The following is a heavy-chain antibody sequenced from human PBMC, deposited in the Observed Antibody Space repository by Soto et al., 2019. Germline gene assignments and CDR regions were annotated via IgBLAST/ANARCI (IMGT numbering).Heavy chain of an antibody. V-gene: IGHV4-34*01. J-gene: IGHJ3*02. D-gene: IGHD4-17*01. Sequence: PSETLSLTCAVYGGYFSGYYWSWIRQPPGKGLEWIGEINHSGSTNYNPSLKSRVTISVDTSKNQFSLKLSSVTAADTAVYYCARPRGTTVTTSAFDIWGQGTMVTVSS. CDR1: GGYFSGYY. CDR2: INHSGST. CDR3: ARPRGTTVTTSAFDI.